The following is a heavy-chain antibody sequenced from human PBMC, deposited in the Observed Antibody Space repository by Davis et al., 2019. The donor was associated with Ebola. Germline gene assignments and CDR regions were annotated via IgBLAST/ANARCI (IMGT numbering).Heavy chain of an antibody. CDR3: ARGRGSSWRIKNWFDP. Sequence: PSETLSLTCAVYGGSFSGYYWSWIRQPPGKGLEWIGEINHSGSTNYNPSLKSRVTISVDTSKNQFSLKLSSVTAADTAVYYCARGRGSSWRIKNWFDPWGQGTLVTVSS. V-gene: IGHV4-34*01. D-gene: IGHD6-13*01. CDR2: INHSGST. J-gene: IGHJ5*02. CDR1: GGSFSGYY.